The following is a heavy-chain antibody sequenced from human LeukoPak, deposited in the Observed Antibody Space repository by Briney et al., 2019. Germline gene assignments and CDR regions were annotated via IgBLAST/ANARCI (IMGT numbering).Heavy chain of an antibody. J-gene: IGHJ6*03. CDR2: IFYYGTS. CDR3: ARIGQSVHYYMDV. Sequence: SETLSLTCTVSGDSVSSPTYFWGWIRHPPGKGLEWIGSIFYYGTSYYNPSLKSRVTISVDTSTNQFSLKLNSVTAADTAVYYCARIGQSVHYYMDVWGNGTTVDVSS. V-gene: IGHV4-39*01. D-gene: IGHD3/OR15-3a*01. CDR1: GDSVSSPTYF.